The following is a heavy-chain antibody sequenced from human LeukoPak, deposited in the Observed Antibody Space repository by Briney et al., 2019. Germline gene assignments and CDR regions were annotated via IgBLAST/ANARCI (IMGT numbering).Heavy chain of an antibody. CDR2: IYPDGSDI. CDR1: GYIFTTYW. V-gene: IGHV5-51*01. J-gene: IGHJ4*02. CDR3: ARSTWATGGDY. Sequence: GESLKISCKGSGYIFTTYWIGWGRQTPGKGLEWMGIIYPDGSDIRYSPSFQGRVTFSTARSTRNAYLQWSSVKASDTAMYYCARSTWATGGDYWGQGTLVTVSS. D-gene: IGHD1-1*01.